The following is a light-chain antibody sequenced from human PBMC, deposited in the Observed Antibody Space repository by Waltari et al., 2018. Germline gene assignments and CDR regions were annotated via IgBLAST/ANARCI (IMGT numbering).Light chain of an antibody. V-gene: IGKV4-1*01. CDR2: WAS. Sequence: DIVMTQSPDSLAVSLGERATINCKSSQSVLYSSNNKNYLAWYQQKPGQPPKLLIYWASTRESGVPDRFSGSGSETDFTLTISSLEPEDFAVYYCQQRNNWPLSFGGGTKVEIK. CDR3: QQRNNWPLS. J-gene: IGKJ4*01. CDR1: QSVLYSSNNKNY.